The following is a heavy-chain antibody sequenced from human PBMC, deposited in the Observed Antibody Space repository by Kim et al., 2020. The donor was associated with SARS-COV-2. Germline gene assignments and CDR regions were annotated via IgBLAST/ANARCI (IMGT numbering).Heavy chain of an antibody. J-gene: IGHJ5*02. V-gene: IGHV3-49*04. CDR1: GFTFGDYA. CDR3: TRRVSYGNWFDA. CDR2: IRSKAYGGTT. D-gene: IGHD1-26*01. Sequence: GWSLRLSCTASGFTFGDYAMSWVRQAPGKGLEWVGFIRSKAYGGTTEYAASVKGRFTISRDDSKSIAYLQMNSLKTEDTAVYYCTRRVSYGNWFDAWGQGTLVTVSS.